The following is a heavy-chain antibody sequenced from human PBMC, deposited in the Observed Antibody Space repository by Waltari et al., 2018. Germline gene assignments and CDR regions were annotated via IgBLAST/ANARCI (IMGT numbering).Heavy chain of an antibody. J-gene: IGHJ4*02. D-gene: IGHD3-3*01. V-gene: IGHV3-11*01. Sequence: QVQLVESGGGLVKPGGSLRLSCTASGFSFSDYFMSWIRQAPGKGLEWISYMNSGGSAIHYVDSVQGRFTISRDNAKNSLYLQMDSLRVDDTAVYYCARAREHSSDFWNGYSYYFDQWGQGTLVTVSS. CDR2: MNSGGSAI. CDR1: GFSFSDYF. CDR3: ARAREHSSDFWNGYSYYFDQ.